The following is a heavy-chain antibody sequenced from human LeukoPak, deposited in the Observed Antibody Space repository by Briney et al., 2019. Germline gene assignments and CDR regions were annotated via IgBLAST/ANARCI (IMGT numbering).Heavy chain of an antibody. CDR2: INADGSGT. V-gene: IGHV3-74*01. D-gene: IGHD1-7*01. Sequence: PGGSLRLSCAASGFTFSNFWMNWVRQAPGKGLVWVSRINADGSGTTHADSVKGRFTISRDNAKNTLYLQMNSLKNDDTAVYYCAKDRVWNSLDSWGQGTLVTVSS. CDR1: GFTFSNFW. CDR3: AKDRVWNSLDS. J-gene: IGHJ4*02.